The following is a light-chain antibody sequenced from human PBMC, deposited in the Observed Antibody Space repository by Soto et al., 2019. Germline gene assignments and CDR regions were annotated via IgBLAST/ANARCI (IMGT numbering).Light chain of an antibody. CDR2: EVS. J-gene: IGLJ1*01. Sequence: QSALTQPASVSGSPGQSITISCTGTSSDVGGYNYVSWYQQHPGKAPRLMIYEVSNRPSGVSNRFSGSKSGNSASLTISGLQAEDEADYCCSSYTSSSTVVFGTGTRSPS. V-gene: IGLV2-14*01. CDR1: SSDVGGYNY. CDR3: SSYTSSSTVV.